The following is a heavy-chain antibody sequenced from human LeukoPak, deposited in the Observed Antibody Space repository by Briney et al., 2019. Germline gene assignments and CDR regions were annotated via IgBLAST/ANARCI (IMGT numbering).Heavy chain of an antibody. CDR2: ISGSGGST. J-gene: IGHJ4*02. CDR3: AKDLDIVVVPAAVYFDY. V-gene: IGHV3-23*01. Sequence: PGGSLRLSCAASGFTFSSYAMSWVRQAPGKGLGWVSAISGSGGSTYYADSVKGRFTISRDNSKNTLYLQMNSLRAEDTAVYYCAKDLDIVVVPAAVYFDYWGQGTLVTVSS. CDR1: GFTFSSYA. D-gene: IGHD2-2*03.